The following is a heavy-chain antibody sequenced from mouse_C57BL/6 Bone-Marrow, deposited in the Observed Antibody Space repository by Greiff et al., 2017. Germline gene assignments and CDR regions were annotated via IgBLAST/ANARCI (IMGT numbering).Heavy chain of an antibody. CDR2: IHPNSGST. J-gene: IGHJ3*01. Sequence: QVQLQQPGAELVKPGASVKLSCKASGYTFTSYWMHWVKQRPGQGLEWIGMIHPNSGSTNYNEKFKSKATLTVDKSSSTAYMQLRSLTSEDSAVYYCARSRWLLHWFAYWGQGTLVTVSA. CDR1: GYTFTSYW. CDR3: ARSRWLLHWFAY. V-gene: IGHV1-64*01. D-gene: IGHD2-3*01.